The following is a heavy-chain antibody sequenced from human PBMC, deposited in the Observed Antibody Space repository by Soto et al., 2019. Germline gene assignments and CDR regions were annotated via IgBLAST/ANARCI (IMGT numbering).Heavy chain of an antibody. CDR3: ARARLSGSYHY. J-gene: IGHJ4*02. D-gene: IGHD1-26*01. CDR1: GGSFSGYY. V-gene: IGHV4-34*01. Sequence: SETLSLTCAVYGGSFSGYYWCWICQPPGQGLEGIGDINHSGSTNYNPPLKMRVTISLDTSKNQFSLKLSAVAAADTAVYYCARARLSGSYHYWGQGTLVTVSS. CDR2: INHSGST.